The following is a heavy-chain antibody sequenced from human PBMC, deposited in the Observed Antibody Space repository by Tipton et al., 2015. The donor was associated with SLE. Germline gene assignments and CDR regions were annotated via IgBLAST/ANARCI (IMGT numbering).Heavy chain of an antibody. CDR2: IYTSGST. J-gene: IGHJ4*02. Sequence: TLSLTCAVSGGSISSGGYSWSWIRQPPGKDLEWIGRIYTSGSTNYNPSLKSRVTISVDTSKNQFSLKLSSVTAADTAVYYCARGAAGDFWSGYSAPDFDYWGQGTLVTVSS. V-gene: IGHV4-61*02. CDR1: GGSISSGGYS. D-gene: IGHD3-3*01. CDR3: ARGAAGDFWSGYSAPDFDY.